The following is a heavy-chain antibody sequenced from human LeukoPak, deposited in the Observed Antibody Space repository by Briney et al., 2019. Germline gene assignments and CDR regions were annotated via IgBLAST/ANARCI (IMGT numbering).Heavy chain of an antibody. CDR3: CRDSYYFDY. CDR1: TDSFSTYH. Sequence: PSETLSLSCNVSTDSFSTYHWSWIRQPPGKGLQWIGDFYDSGRTNYNPSLKSRVTISADMSKNQFSLKLISVTAADTAVYYCCRDSYYFDYWDRGTLVTVSS. J-gene: IGHJ4*02. V-gene: IGHV4-59*01. CDR2: FYDSGRT.